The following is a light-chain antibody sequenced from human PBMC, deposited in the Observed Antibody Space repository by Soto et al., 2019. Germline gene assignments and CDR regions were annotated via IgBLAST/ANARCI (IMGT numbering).Light chain of an antibody. CDR2: DVS. V-gene: IGLV2-14*03. J-gene: IGLJ1*01. CDR3: TSYTSSITYV. CDR1: SSDVGGYNF. Sequence: QSVLTQPASVSGSPGQSITISCTGTSSDVGGYNFVSWYQHHPGKAPKLIIYDVSNRPSGVSNRFSGSKSGNTASLTISGLQAEDEADYYCTSYTSSITYVFGTVTKVTVL.